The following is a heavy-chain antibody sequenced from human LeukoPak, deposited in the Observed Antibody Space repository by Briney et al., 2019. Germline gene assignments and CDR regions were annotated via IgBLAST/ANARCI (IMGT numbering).Heavy chain of an antibody. J-gene: IGHJ4*02. CDR2: INGDGDST. CDR3: ARDDNSNYWEGEFDS. CDR1: GFRFSSYS. Sequence: QAGGSLRLSCAASGFRFSSYSMHWVRQAPGKALEYISAINGDGDSTFYANSVKDRFTISRDNSKNTLYLHMGSLRAEDTAVYYCARDDNSNYWEGEFDSWGQGTLVTVSS. V-gene: IGHV3-64*01. D-gene: IGHD4-11*01.